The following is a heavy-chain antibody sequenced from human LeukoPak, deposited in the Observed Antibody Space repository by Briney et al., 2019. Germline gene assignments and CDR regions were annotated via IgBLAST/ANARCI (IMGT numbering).Heavy chain of an antibody. J-gene: IGHJ4*02. CDR3: VREGSEGYCSGGTCYSGIFDF. CDR2: IYSSGST. CDR1: GGSISSYY. Sequence: PSETLSLTCTVSGGSISSYYWSWIRQPAGRGLEWIGRIYSSGSTNYSPSLSSRATMSVDTSRNQFSPELASVNAADTAVYYCVREGSEGYCSGGTCYSGIFDFWGQGILVTVSS. V-gene: IGHV4-4*07. D-gene: IGHD2-15*01.